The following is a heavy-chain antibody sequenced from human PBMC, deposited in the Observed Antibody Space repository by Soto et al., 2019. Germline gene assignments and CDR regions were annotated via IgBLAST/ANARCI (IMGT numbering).Heavy chain of an antibody. D-gene: IGHD3-16*02. V-gene: IGHV3-33*01. CDR3: ARDPLSGDYMWGSYRPGIMDV. CDR1: GVSFKTFG. J-gene: IGHJ6*04. Sequence: QVQLVESGGGVVQPGSSLRLSCAASGVSFKTFGMHWVRQAPGKGLEWVAVIKYDGNNKLYADSVKGRFTISRDHSNKSLYQQMNSLIAEDTSVYYCARDPLSGDYMWGSYRPGIMDVWGKGTTVTVSS. CDR2: IKYDGNNK.